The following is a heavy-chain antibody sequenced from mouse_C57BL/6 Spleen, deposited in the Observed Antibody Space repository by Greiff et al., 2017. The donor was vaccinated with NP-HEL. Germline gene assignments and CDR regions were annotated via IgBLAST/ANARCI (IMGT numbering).Heavy chain of an antibody. CDR1: GFNIKDYY. CDR2: IDPEDGET. CDR3: ARSDPMDY. V-gene: IGHV14-2*01. Sequence: EVKLVESGAELVKPGASVKLSCTASGFNIKDYYMHWVKQRTEQGLEWIGRIDPEDGETKYAPKFPGKATITADTSPNTAYLQLSSLTSEDTAVYYCARSDPMDYWGQGTSVTVSS. J-gene: IGHJ4*01.